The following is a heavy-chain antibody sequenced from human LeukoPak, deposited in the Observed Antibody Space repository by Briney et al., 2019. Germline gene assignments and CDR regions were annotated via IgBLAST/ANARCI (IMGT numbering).Heavy chain of an antibody. D-gene: IGHD6-6*01. CDR1: GDSISGSSYY. Sequence: KPSETLSLTCTASGDSISGSSYYWGWIRQPPGEGLEWVGSISYTGSTYYNPPLKSRVTISVDTSKIQFSLKLTSVTATDTAVYYCARLWSSSQELDYWGQGTLVTVSS. CDR2: ISYTGST. J-gene: IGHJ4*02. CDR3: ARLWSSSQELDY. V-gene: IGHV4-39*01.